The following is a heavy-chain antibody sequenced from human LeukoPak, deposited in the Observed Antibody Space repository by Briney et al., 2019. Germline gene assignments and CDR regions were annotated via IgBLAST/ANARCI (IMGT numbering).Heavy chain of an antibody. CDR3: ARDRFHSSSWVDY. J-gene: IGHJ4*02. V-gene: IGHV3-66*01. D-gene: IGHD6-13*01. CDR1: GFTVSSNY. Sequence: GGSLRLSCAASGFTVSSNYMSWVRQAPGKGLEWVSVIYSGGSTYYADSVKGRFTISRDNSKNTLYLQTNSLRAEDTAVYYCARDRFHSSSWVDYWGQGTLVTASS. CDR2: IYSGGST.